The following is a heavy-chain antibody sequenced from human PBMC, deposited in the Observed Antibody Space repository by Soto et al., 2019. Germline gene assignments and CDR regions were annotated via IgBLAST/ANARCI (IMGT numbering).Heavy chain of an antibody. CDR3: AKGIHITTLFDY. D-gene: IGHD3-3*01. CDR1: GFTFSSYA. J-gene: IGHJ4*02. V-gene: IGHV3-23*01. CDR2: INNSGGYK. Sequence: EVQLLESGGGLVQPGGSLRLSCAASGFTFSSYAMSWVRQAPGRGLEWVSSINNSGGYKYYAVSGKGRFTISRDNSKNTLYLQMNSLRAEDTAVYYCAKGIHITTLFDYWGQGTLVTVSS.